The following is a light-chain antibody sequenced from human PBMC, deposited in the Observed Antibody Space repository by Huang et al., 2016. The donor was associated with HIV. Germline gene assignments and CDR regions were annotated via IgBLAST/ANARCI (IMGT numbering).Light chain of an antibody. J-gene: IGKJ1*01. CDR1: QSVSSS. Sequence: EIVLTQSPATLSLSPGERATLSCKASQSVSSSLAWYQQKPGQAPRLLIYDTSNRATGIPARFSGSGSGTDFTLTISSLQSEDFAVYYCQQYSDWPLWTFGQGSKVEIK. CDR2: DTS. CDR3: QQYSDWPLWT. V-gene: IGKV3-11*01.